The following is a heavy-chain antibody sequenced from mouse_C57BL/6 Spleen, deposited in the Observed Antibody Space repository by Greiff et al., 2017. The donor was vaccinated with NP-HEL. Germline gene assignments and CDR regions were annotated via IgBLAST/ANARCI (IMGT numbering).Heavy chain of an antibody. V-gene: IGHV1-52*01. D-gene: IGHD1-1*01. CDR2: IDPSDSET. CDR1: GYTFTSYW. Sequence: QVQLKQPGAELVRPGSSVKLSCKASGYTFTSYWMHWVKQRPIQGLEWIGNIDPSDSETHYNQKFKDKATLTVDKSSSTAYMQLSSLTSEDSAVDYCARGGGSSSWFAYWGQGTLVTVSA. CDR3: ARGGGSSSWFAY. J-gene: IGHJ3*01.